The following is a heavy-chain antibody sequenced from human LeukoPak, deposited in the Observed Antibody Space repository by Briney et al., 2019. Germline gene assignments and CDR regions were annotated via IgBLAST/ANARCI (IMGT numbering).Heavy chain of an antibody. V-gene: IGHV4-34*01. Sequence: SETLSLTCAVYGGSFSGYYWSWLRQPPGKGLEWIGEINHSVSTNYNPSLKSRVTISVDTSKNQFSLKLSSVTAADTAVYYCARVGVITMIVNYWGQGTLVTVSS. CDR2: INHSVST. CDR1: GGSFSGYY. CDR3: ARVGVITMIVNY. J-gene: IGHJ4*02. D-gene: IGHD3-22*01.